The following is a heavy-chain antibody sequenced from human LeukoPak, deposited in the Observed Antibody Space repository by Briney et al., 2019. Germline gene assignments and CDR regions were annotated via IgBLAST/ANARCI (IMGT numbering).Heavy chain of an antibody. CDR3: AKGRWGLTINNFDI. CDR2: INTDGSST. Sequence: QPGGSLRLSCSASGFTLSSYWMHWVRQAPGKGLVWVSRINTDGSSTDYADSVKGRFTIYRDNSKNTLYLQMNSLGGEDTAVYYCAKGRWGLTINNFDIWGQGRMVTVSS. CDR1: GFTLSSYW. V-gene: IGHV3-74*01. D-gene: IGHD3-9*01. J-gene: IGHJ3*02.